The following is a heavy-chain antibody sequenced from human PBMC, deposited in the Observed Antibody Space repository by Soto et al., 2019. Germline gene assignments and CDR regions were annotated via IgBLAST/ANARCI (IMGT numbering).Heavy chain of an antibody. D-gene: IGHD5-18*01. V-gene: IGHV3-11*01. CDR3: AREIGYSYGPLDY. Sequence: QVQLVESGGGLVKPGGSLRLSCAASGFTFSDYCMSWIRQAPGKGLEWVSYISSSGSNIYYADSVKGRFTISRDNATNSLYLQMNRLRADDTAVDYCAREIGYSYGPLDYWGQGTLVTVSS. J-gene: IGHJ4*02. CDR2: ISSSGSNI. CDR1: GFTFSDYC.